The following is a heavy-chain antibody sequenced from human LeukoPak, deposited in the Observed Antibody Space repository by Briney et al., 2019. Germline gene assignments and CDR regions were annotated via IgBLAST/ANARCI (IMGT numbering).Heavy chain of an antibody. CDR3: ARERVGGGYCSSGSCPFYYYYGMDV. J-gene: IGHJ6*04. V-gene: IGHV4-4*02. D-gene: IGHD2-15*01. Sequence: PSGTLSLTCAVSGGSISSSNWWSWVRQPPGKGLEWIGEIYHSGSTNYNPSLKSRVTISVDRSKNQFSLKLSSVTAADTAVYYCARERVGGGYCSSGSCPFYYYYGMDVWGKGTTVTVSS. CDR2: IYHSGST. CDR1: GGSISSSNW.